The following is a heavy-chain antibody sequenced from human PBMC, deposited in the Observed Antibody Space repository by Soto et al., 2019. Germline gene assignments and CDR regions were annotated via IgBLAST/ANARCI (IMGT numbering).Heavy chain of an antibody. D-gene: IGHD2-2*01. V-gene: IGHV1-18*01. CDR3: ARDKWISSPTPAAFQH. J-gene: IGHJ1*01. Sequence: ASVKVSCKASGYTFTSYGISWVRQAPGQGLEWMGWISAYNGNTNYAQKFQGRVTMITDTSTSTAYMELRSLRSDDTAVYYCARDKWISSPTPAAFQHWGQGTLVTSPQ. CDR2: ISAYNGNT. CDR1: GYTFTSYG.